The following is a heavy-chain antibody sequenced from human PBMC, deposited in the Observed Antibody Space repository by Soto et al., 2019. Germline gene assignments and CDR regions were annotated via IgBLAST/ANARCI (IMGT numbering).Heavy chain of an antibody. CDR1: GFTFSSDA. D-gene: IGHD3-22*01. V-gene: IGHV3-30-3*01. CDR3: ARKGGLTMIVVEQGYFQH. CDR2: ISYDGSNK. Sequence: WGSLRLSCAASGFTFSSDAMHWFRQAPGKGLEWVAVISYDGSNKYYADSVKGRFTISRDNSKNTLYLQMNSLRAEDTAVYYCARKGGLTMIVVEQGYFQHWGQGPLVTVSS. J-gene: IGHJ1*01.